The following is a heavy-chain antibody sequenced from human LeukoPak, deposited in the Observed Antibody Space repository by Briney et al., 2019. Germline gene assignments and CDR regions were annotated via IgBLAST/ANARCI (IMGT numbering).Heavy chain of an antibody. CDR1: GFTFSIYA. J-gene: IGHJ6*02. D-gene: IGHD2-15*01. CDR2: ISGSGGST. Sequence: SGGSLRLSCAASGFTFSIYAMSWVRQAPGKGLEWVSAISGSGGSTYYADSVKGRFTISRDNSKNTLYLQMNSLRDEDTAVYYCARDGDYCSGGRCHLWSNYYYGMDVWGQGTTVTVSS. CDR3: ARDGDYCSGGRCHLWSNYYYGMDV. V-gene: IGHV3-23*01.